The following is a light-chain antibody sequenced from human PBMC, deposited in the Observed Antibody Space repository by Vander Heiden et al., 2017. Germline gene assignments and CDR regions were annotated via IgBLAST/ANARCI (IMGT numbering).Light chain of an antibody. CDR3: QQYGSPLT. V-gene: IGKV3-20*01. Sequence: EIVLTQSPGTLSLSPRERATLSCRASQSVRTTYLSWYQQKPGQAPRLIIYGASSRATGIPDRFSGSGFGTDFTLTISRLEPEDFAVYYCQQYGSPLTFGGGTKVEIK. CDR2: GAS. CDR1: QSVRTTY. J-gene: IGKJ4*01.